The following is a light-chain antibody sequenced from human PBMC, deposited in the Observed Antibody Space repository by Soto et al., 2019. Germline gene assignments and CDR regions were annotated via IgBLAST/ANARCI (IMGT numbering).Light chain of an antibody. V-gene: IGLV2-11*01. CDR3: CSYAGVYTI. CDR1: SRDVGGYKS. CDR2: DVS. J-gene: IGLJ2*01. Sequence: QSALTQPRSVSGSPGQSVTISCTGTSRDVGGYKSVSWYQQYPGKAPKLMIYDVSKRPSGVPDRFSGSKSGNTASLTISGLQADDDADYYCCSYAGVYTIFGGGTKLTVL.